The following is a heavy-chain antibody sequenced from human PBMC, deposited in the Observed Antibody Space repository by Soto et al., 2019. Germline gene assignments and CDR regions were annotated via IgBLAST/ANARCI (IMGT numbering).Heavy chain of an antibody. D-gene: IGHD6-13*01. V-gene: IGHV4-34*01. Sequence: SETLSLTCAVYGGSFSGYYWSWIRQPPGKGLEWIGEINHSGSTYYNASLKSRVTISIDTSKNQFSLKLSSVTAADTAVYYCARRPGAVAFDCWGQGALVTVSS. J-gene: IGHJ4*02. CDR3: ARRPGAVAFDC. CDR2: INHSGST. CDR1: GGSFSGYY.